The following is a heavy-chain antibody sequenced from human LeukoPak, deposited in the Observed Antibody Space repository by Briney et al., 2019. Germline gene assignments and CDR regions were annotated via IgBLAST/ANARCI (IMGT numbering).Heavy chain of an antibody. V-gene: IGHV4-34*01. CDR3: ARDRDGYNYFDY. J-gene: IGHJ4*02. Sequence: PSETLSLTCAVYGGSFSGYYWSWIRQPPGKGLEWIGEINHSGSTNYNPSLKSRVTISVDTSKNQFSLKLSSVTAADTAVYYCARDRDGYNYFDYWGQGTLVTVSS. D-gene: IGHD5-24*01. CDR2: INHSGST. CDR1: GGSFSGYY.